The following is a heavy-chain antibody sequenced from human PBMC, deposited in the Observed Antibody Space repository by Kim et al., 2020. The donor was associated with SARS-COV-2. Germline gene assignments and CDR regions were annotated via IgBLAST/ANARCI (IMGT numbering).Heavy chain of an antibody. J-gene: IGHJ3*02. D-gene: IGHD6-13*01. Sequence: SRVTISVDTSKNQFSLKLSSVTAADTAVYYCARGPRYSSSWYRGTGAFDIWGQGTMVTVSS. CDR3: ARGPRYSSSWYRGTGAFDI. V-gene: IGHV4-34*01.